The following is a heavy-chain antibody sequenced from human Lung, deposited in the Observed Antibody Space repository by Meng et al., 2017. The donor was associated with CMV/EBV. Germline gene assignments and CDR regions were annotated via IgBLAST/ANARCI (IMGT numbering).Heavy chain of an antibody. Sequence: ESGPGLSKPSQTLSLTCTVSGGSISSGGFYWSWIRQHPGKGLEWIGYIYYSGSTYYNPSLRSRVAISIDTSKNQFSLKLTSVTAADTAVYFCARTNYGDYNWFDPWGQGTLVTVSS. CDR3: ARTNYGDYNWFDP. CDR2: IYYSGST. J-gene: IGHJ5*02. V-gene: IGHV4-31*03. CDR1: GGSISSGGFY. D-gene: IGHD4-17*01.